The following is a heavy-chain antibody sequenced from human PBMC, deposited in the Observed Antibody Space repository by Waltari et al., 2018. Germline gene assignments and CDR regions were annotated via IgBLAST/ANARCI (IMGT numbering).Heavy chain of an antibody. J-gene: IGHJ5*02. Sequence: MHWVRQAPGQGLEWMGWINPNSGGTNYSQHFQGRVTMTKDTSVSTAYMELSWLISDDTAVYYCARETAGATAWFDPWGQGTLVTVSS. D-gene: IGHD1-26*01. CDR2: INPNSGGT. V-gene: IGHV1-2*02. CDR3: ARETAGATAWFDP.